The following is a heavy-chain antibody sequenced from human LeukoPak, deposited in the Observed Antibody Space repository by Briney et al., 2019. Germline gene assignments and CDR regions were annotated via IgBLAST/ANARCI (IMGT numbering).Heavy chain of an antibody. J-gene: IGHJ6*03. V-gene: IGHV7-4-1*02. CDR3: AREATVSTFYYYYMDV. Sequence: ASVKVSCKASGYTFTGHYIYWVRQAPGQGLEWMGWMNTNTGNPTYAQGFTGRFVFSLDTSVSTAYLQISSLKAEDTAVYYCAREATVSTFYYYYMDVWGKGTTVTVSS. D-gene: IGHD4-17*01. CDR1: GYTFTGHY. CDR2: MNTNTGNP.